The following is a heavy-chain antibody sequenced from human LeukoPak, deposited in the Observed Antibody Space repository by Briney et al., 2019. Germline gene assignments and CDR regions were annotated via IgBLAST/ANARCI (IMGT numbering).Heavy chain of an antibody. J-gene: IGHJ4*02. D-gene: IGHD6-19*01. CDR2: IYYSGST. Sequence: SETLSLTCTVSGGSISSYYWSWLRQPPGKGLEWIGYIYYSGSTKYNPSLKSRVTIPVDTSKNQFSLKLSSVTAADTAVYYCARSGGYSSGWLVWGQGILVAVSS. CDR3: ARSGGYSSGWLV. V-gene: IGHV4-59*01. CDR1: GGSISSYY.